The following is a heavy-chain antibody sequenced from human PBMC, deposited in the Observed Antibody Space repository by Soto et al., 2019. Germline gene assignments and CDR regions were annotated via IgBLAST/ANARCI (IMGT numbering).Heavy chain of an antibody. Sequence: GGSLRLSCAASGFTFDDYAMHWVRQAPGKGLEWVSGISWNSGSIGYADSVKGRFTISRDNAKNSLYLQMNSLRAEETALYYCAKDMGYALNDRQPFDYWGQGTLVTVSS. D-gene: IGHD2-8*01. CDR2: ISWNSGSI. V-gene: IGHV3-9*01. CDR3: AKDMGYALNDRQPFDY. CDR1: GFTFDDYA. J-gene: IGHJ4*02.